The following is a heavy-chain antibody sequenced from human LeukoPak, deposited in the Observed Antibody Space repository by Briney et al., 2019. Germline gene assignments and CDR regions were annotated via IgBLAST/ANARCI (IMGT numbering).Heavy chain of an antibody. CDR3: AREGYSSGWSYYFDY. V-gene: IGHV3-48*01. CDR2: ISSSSTI. D-gene: IGHD6-19*01. J-gene: IGHJ4*02. Sequence: GGSLRLSCAASGFTFSSYSMNWVRQAPGKGLEWVSYISSSSTIYYADSVKGRFTISRDNAKNSLYLQMNSLRAEDTAVYYCAREGYSSGWSYYFDYWGQGTLVTVSS. CDR1: GFTFSSYS.